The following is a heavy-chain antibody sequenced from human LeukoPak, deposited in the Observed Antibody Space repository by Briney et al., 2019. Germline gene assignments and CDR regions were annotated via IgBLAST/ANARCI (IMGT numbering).Heavy chain of an antibody. V-gene: IGHV4-38-2*01. Sequence: PSETLSLTCAVSGYSISSGFYWGWIRQPPGKGLEWIGIIYYTGSSYSSPSLKSRVTISVDTSKNQFSLKLSPVTAADTAVYYCARNYCSSTSCHRGDFDSWGQGTLVTVSS. CDR2: IYYTGSS. J-gene: IGHJ4*02. CDR1: GYSISSGFY. D-gene: IGHD2-2*01. CDR3: ARNYCSSTSCHRGDFDS.